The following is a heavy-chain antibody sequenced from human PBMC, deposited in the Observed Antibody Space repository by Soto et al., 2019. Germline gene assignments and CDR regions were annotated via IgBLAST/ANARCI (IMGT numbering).Heavy chain of an antibody. CDR3: ARLYIMVRGVRTTSFDS. Sequence: SETLSLTCTVSGASISGYYWSWLRQTPGKGLEWIGYIHYSGSTTYNASLNTRVTISIDMSRNQFFLTLYSVTAADTAVYYCARLYIMVRGVRTTSFDSWGQGAPVTVSS. CDR1: GASISGYY. J-gene: IGHJ4*02. CDR2: IHYSGST. V-gene: IGHV4-59*08. D-gene: IGHD3-10*01.